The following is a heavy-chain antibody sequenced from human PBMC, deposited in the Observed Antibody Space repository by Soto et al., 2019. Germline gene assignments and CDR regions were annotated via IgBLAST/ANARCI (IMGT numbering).Heavy chain of an antibody. Sequence: SETLSLTCTVSGGSVGIGSYYWIWIRQPPGNGLEWIGYIYYSGSTNYNPSLKSRVTISVDTSKNQFSLKLSSVTAADTAVYYCARDARVYDSSGYYSYYFDYWGQGTLVTVSS. CDR1: GGSVGIGSYY. CDR2: IYYSGST. V-gene: IGHV4-61*01. J-gene: IGHJ4*02. D-gene: IGHD3-22*01. CDR3: ARDARVYDSSGYYSYYFDY.